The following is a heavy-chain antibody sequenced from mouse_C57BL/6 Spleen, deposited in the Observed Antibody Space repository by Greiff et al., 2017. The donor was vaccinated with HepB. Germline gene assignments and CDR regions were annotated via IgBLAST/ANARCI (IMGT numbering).Heavy chain of an antibody. D-gene: IGHD1-1*01. CDR1: EYEFPSHD. CDR3: ARRATTVDWYFDV. Sequence: EVKLQESGGGLVQPGESLKLSCESNEYEFPSHDMSWVRKTPEKRLELVAAINSDGGSTYYPDTMERRFIISRDNTKKTLYLQMSSLRSEDTALYYCARRATTVDWYFDVWGTGTTVTVSS. V-gene: IGHV5-2*03. J-gene: IGHJ1*03. CDR2: INSDGGST.